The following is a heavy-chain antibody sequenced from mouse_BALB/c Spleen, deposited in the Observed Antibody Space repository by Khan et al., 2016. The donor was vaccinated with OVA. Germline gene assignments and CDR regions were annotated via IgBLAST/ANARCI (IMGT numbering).Heavy chain of an antibody. CDR3: ARLGPGFAY. V-gene: IGHV3-2*02. CDR1: GYSITSDYA. Sequence: VQLQQPGPGLVKPSQSLSLTCTVTGYSITSDYAWNWIRQFPGNKLEWMGYIGYSGSTSYNPSLKSRISITRDTSKNQFFLQLNSVTTEDTATYYCARLGPGFAYWGQGTLVTVSA. CDR2: IGYSGST. J-gene: IGHJ3*01. D-gene: IGHD4-1*01.